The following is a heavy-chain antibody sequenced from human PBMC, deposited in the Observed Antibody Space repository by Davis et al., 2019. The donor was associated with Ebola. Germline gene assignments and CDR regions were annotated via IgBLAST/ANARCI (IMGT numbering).Heavy chain of an antibody. CDR1: GGSFSGYY. D-gene: IGHD6-13*01. Sequence: PSETLSLTCAVYGGSFSGYYWSWIRQPPGKGLEWIGEINHSGSTNYNPSLKSRVTISVDTSKNQFSLKLSSVTAADTAVYYCARARYSSSWYCGMDVWGQGTTVTVSS. J-gene: IGHJ6*02. V-gene: IGHV4-34*01. CDR3: ARARYSSSWYCGMDV. CDR2: INHSGST.